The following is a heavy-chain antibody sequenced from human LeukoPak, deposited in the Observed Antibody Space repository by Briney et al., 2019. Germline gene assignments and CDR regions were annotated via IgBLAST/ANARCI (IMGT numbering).Heavy chain of an antibody. CDR2: ISANGINT. CDR3: ARRITAASTYYFDY. CDR1: GFTFSNHA. V-gene: IGHV3-23*01. Sequence: GSLRLSCVASGFTFSNHAMNWVRQAPGKGLEWVSSISANGINTYYADSVKGRFTISRDNSKNTLYLQMNSLRAEDAAVYYCARRITAASTYYFDYWGQGTLVPVSS. J-gene: IGHJ4*02. D-gene: IGHD6-25*01.